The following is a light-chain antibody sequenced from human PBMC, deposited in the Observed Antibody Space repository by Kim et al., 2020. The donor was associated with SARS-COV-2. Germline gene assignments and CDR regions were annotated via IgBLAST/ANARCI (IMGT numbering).Light chain of an antibody. J-gene: IGLJ1*01. V-gene: IGLV3-1*01. CDR1: KLGDIY. CDR3: QAWDGSTAV. Sequence: SYELTQPPSLSVSPGQTASISCSGDKLGDIYVSWYQLQPGQSPVLVIYQDSKRPSGIPERFSGSNSGNTATLTIRGTQAMDEADYYCQAWDGSTAVFGAGTKVTVL. CDR2: QDS.